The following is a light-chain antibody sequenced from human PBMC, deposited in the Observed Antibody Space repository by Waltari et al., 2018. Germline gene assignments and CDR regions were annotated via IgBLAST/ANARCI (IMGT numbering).Light chain of an antibody. Sequence: DIRMTQSPSSVSASVGDRVTITSRASQDIRTWLAWYQQKPGKAPRLLIYHASGLQSGVPSRFSGSGSRTDFTLTISSLQPEDFATYSCQQSGTFPPTFGPGTKVEI. CDR3: QQSGTFPPT. CDR2: HAS. J-gene: IGKJ1*01. V-gene: IGKV1-12*01. CDR1: QDIRTW.